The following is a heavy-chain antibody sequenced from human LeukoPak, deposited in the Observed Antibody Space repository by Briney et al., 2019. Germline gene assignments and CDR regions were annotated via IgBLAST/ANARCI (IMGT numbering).Heavy chain of an antibody. CDR3: ARGRNWNDNSHYYYYMDV. CDR2: IKQDGSEK. Sequence: PGGSLRLSCAASGFTFSSYWMSWVRQAPGKGLEWVANIKQDGSEKYYVDSVKGRFTISRDNAKNSLYLQMNSLRSDDTAVYYCARGRNWNDNSHYYYYMDVWGKGTTVTVSS. V-gene: IGHV3-7*03. D-gene: IGHD1-1*01. J-gene: IGHJ6*03. CDR1: GFTFSSYW.